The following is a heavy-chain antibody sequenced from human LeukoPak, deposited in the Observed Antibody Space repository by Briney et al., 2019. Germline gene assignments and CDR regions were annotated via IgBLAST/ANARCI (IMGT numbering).Heavy chain of an antibody. D-gene: IGHD1-14*01. Sequence: SETLSLTCSVSGGSISSSSYYWGWIRQPPGKGLEWIGNIYYSGSTYYKPSLKSRVTISVDTSKNQFSLKLSSVTAADTAVYYCARRTYTAFFDIWGQGTMVTVSS. CDR3: ARRTYTAFFDI. J-gene: IGHJ3*02. CDR2: IYYSGST. V-gene: IGHV4-39*07. CDR1: GGSISSSSYY.